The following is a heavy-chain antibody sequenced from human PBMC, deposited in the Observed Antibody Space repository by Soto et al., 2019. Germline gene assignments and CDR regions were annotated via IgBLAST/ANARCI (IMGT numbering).Heavy chain of an antibody. CDR3: AKPGYISDWSRFQH. CDR2: ISGSGGTT. J-gene: IGHJ1*01. Sequence: EVQLLESGGGLVQPGGSLSLSCAASGFSFSNNGMSWVRQAPGKGPEWVSGISGSGGTTYYADSVRGRFTISRDNSKNTLYLHMSSLRAEDTAVYYCAKPGYISDWSRFQHWGQGTLITVSS. V-gene: IGHV3-23*01. D-gene: IGHD6-19*01. CDR1: GFSFSNNG.